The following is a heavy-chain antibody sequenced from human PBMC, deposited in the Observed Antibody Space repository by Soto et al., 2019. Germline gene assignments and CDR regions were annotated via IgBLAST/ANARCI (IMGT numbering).Heavy chain of an antibody. CDR3: ARVGQHHCYYGMDV. Sequence: QVQLVQSGAEVKKPGSSVKVSCKASGGTFSSYAISWVRQAPGQGLEWMGGIIPIFGTANYAQTFQGSVCITADDSTSAVYMERRSSRSEDTAGYYCARVGQHHCYYGMDVWGQVATVTVSS. CDR1: GGTFSSYA. CDR2: IIPIFGTA. J-gene: IGHJ6*02. D-gene: IGHD1-1*01. V-gene: IGHV1-69*12.